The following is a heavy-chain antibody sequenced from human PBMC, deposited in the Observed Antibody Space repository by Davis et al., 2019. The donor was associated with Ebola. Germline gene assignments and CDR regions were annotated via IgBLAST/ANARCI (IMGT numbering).Heavy chain of an antibody. CDR3: ATLPGYY. D-gene: IGHD1-26*01. CDR2: IKQDGSEK. V-gene: IGHV3-7*01. CDR1: GFTFTGFW. Sequence: GGSLRLSCAASGFTFTGFWMSWVRQAPGKGLEWVANIKQDGSEKYYVNSVKGRFIISRDNAKNSLYLQMNSLRAEDTAVYYCATLPGYYWGQGTLVTVSS. J-gene: IGHJ4*02.